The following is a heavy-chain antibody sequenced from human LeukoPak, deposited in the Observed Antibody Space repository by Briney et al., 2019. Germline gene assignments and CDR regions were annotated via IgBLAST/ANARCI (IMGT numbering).Heavy chain of an antibody. CDR1: GGTFSSYA. D-gene: IGHD6-19*01. CDR2: IIPIFGTA. CDR3: ARGSWTSIAVAGPFDY. V-gene: IGHV1-69*13. J-gene: IGHJ4*02. Sequence: GASVKVSCKASGGTFSSYAISWVRLAPGQGLEWMGGIIPIFGTANYAQKFQGRVTITADESTSTAYMELSSLRSEDTAVYYCARGSWTSIAVAGPFDYWGQGTLVTVSS.